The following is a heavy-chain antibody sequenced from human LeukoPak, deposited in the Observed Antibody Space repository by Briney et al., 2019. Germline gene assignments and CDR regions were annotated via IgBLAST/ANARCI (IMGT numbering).Heavy chain of an antibody. V-gene: IGHV3-7*01. CDR2: IKQDGSEK. D-gene: IGHD3-16*01. J-gene: IGHJ5*02. CDR1: GIIITSYW. Sequence: GGSLRLSCAASGIIITSYWIGGVGRTPGKGREGVTNIKQDGSEKNYVDSVKGRFTIFRDNARNSLYLQMNSLRAEDTAVYYCASHSYGYNHWGQGTLVIVSS. CDR3: ASHSYGYNH.